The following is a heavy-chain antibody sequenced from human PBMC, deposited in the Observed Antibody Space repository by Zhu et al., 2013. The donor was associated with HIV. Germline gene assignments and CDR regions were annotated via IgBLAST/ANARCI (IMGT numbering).Heavy chain of an antibody. CDR2: ITGSGGTT. V-gene: IGHV3-23*01. Sequence: EVQLLESGGGLVQPGGSLRLSCAASGFTFSSSIMSWVRQAPGKGLEWVSSITGSGGTTYYADSVKGRFTISRDNSKNTLYLQMNSLRVEDTAVYYCAKDGPSCSSASCYSVDYFDYWGQGTLVTVSS. D-gene: IGHD2-15*01. J-gene: IGHJ4*02. CDR3: AKDGPSCSSASCYSVDYFDY. CDR1: GFTFSSSI.